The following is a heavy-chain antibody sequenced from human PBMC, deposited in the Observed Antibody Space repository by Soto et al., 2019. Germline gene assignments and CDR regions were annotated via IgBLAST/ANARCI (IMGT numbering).Heavy chain of an antibody. D-gene: IGHD1-26*01. Sequence: QVQLVQSGGEVKKPGASVKVSCKASGYTFTSYGISWVRQAPGQGLEWMGRISAYNGNTNYAQKLQGRVTMTTDTSTSPAYMELRSLTSGDTAVYHCARVVGALGLWFDPWGQGTLVTVSS. V-gene: IGHV1-18*01. CDR1: GYTFTSYG. CDR2: ISAYNGNT. CDR3: ARVVGALGLWFDP. J-gene: IGHJ5*02.